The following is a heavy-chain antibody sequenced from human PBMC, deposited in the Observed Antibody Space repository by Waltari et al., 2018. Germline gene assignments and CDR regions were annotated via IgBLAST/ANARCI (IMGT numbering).Heavy chain of an antibody. D-gene: IGHD6-13*01. CDR1: GFTFSSYG. V-gene: IGHV3-30*18. CDR2: ISYDGSNK. CDR3: AKSGGAAAGISDY. J-gene: IGHJ4*02. Sequence: QVQLVESGGGVVQPGRSLRLSCAASGFTFSSYGMHWVRQAPGKGLEWVAVISYDGSNKDYADSVKGRFTISRDNSKNTLYLQMNSLRAEDTAVYYCAKSGGAAAGISDYWGQGTLVTVSS.